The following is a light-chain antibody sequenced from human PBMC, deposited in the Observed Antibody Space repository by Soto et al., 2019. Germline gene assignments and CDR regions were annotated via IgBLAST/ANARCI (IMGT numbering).Light chain of an antibody. J-gene: IGKJ1*01. Sequence: EIVLTQSPGTLSLSPGERATLSCRASPSVSGSNLAWYQQKPGQAPRLVIYGASTRATGIPARFSGSGSGTEFTLTVSSLQSEDFAVYYCQQYNNWPRTFGKGTKV. V-gene: IGKV3-15*01. CDR1: PSVSGSN. CDR3: QQYNNWPRT. CDR2: GAS.